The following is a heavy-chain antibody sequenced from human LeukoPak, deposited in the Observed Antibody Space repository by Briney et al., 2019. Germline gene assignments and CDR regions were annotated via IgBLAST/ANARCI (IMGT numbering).Heavy chain of an antibody. CDR2: IYYSGST. Sequence: TSETLSLTCTVSGGSISSSSYYWGWSRQPPGKGLEWIGSIYYSGSTYYNPSLKSRVTISVDTSKNQFSLKLSSVTAADTAVYYCARVWMWTVTTRIYYYYYMDVWGKGTTVTVSS. D-gene: IGHD4-17*01. CDR1: GGSISSSSYY. V-gene: IGHV4-39*07. CDR3: ARVWMWTVTTRIYYYYYMDV. J-gene: IGHJ6*03.